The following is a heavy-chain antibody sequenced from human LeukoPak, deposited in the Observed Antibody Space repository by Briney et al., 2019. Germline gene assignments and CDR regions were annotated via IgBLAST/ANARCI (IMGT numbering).Heavy chain of an antibody. V-gene: IGHV4-34*01. Sequence: KASETLSLTCAVYGGSFSGYYWSWIRQPPGKGLEWIGEINHSGGTNYNPSLKSRVTISVDTSKNQFSLKLSSVTAADTAVYYCARAALGYCSGGSCPDAFDIWGQGTMVTVSS. CDR3: ARAALGYCSGGSCPDAFDI. J-gene: IGHJ3*02. CDR2: INHSGGT. CDR1: GGSFSGYY. D-gene: IGHD2-15*01.